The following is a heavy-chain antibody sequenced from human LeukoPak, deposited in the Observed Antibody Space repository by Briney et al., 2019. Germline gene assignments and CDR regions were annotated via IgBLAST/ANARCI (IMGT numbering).Heavy chain of an antibody. Sequence: SETLSLTCTVSGGSISSYYWSWIRQPAGKGLEWLGRIHTSGSTTYNPSLKSRVTMSLDTSKNQFSLKLSSVTAADTAVYYCARRSVVVAAGDAFDIWGQGTMVTVSS. J-gene: IGHJ3*02. CDR1: GGSISSYY. V-gene: IGHV4-4*07. CDR3: ARRSVVVAAGDAFDI. D-gene: IGHD6-19*01. CDR2: IHTSGST.